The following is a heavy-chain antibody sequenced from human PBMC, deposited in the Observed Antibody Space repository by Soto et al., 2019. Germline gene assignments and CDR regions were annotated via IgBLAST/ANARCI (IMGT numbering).Heavy chain of an antibody. Sequence: QVQLVESGGGVVQPGRSLRLSCAASGFTFSSYGMHWVRQAPGKGLEWVAVIPYDGSNKYYADSVKGRFTISRDNSKNTMYLQINRLGAEDTAVYYCAKDLGHGGRGAFDIWGQGTMVTVSS. CDR2: IPYDGSNK. V-gene: IGHV3-30*18. D-gene: IGHD7-27*01. CDR1: GFTFSSYG. J-gene: IGHJ3*02. CDR3: AKDLGHGGRGAFDI.